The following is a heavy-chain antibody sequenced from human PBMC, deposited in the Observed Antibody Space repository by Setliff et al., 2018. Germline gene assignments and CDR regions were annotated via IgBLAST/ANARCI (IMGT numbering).Heavy chain of an antibody. CDR2: IHPSGGST. J-gene: IGHJ6*03. D-gene: IGHD5-18*01. Sequence: ASVKVSCKASAFTKYYVHWVRQAPGQGLEWMGIIHPSGGSTTYAQKFQGRVTIITDESTSTAYMELSSLRTEDTAVYYCAREGVDTRSSTDYRYYMDVWGKGTTVTVSS. CDR1: AFTKYY. V-gene: IGHV1-46*01. CDR3: AREGVDTRSSTDYRYYMDV.